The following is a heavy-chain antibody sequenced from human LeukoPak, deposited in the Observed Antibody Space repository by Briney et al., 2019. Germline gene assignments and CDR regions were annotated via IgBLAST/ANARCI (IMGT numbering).Heavy chain of an antibody. J-gene: IGHJ6*03. V-gene: IGHV4-59*08. CDR3: ARALRGYQVVYRTYYYYMDV. Sequence: PSETLSLTCSVSGGSISTSNYWSWIRQPPGRGLEWIGYIHYTGSTNYNPSLKSRVTISVDTSKNQFSLKLSSVTAADTAVYYCARALRGYQVVYRTYYYYMDVWGKGTTVTVSS. CDR1: GGSISTSNY. CDR2: IHYTGST. D-gene: IGHD2-2*02.